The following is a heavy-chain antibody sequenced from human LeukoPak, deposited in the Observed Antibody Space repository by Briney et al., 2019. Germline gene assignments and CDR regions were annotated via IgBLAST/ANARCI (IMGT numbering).Heavy chain of an antibody. CDR1: GGSISSYY. V-gene: IGHV4-59*01. CDR3: ATGVHGIAAAGDYYFDY. D-gene: IGHD6-13*01. J-gene: IGHJ4*02. Sequence: SETLSLTCTVSGGSISSYYWTWIRQPPGKGLEWIGYMYYRGNTNYDPSLKSRVTISIDTPNNQFSLKLSSVTAADTAVYYCATGVHGIAAAGDYYFDYWGQGTLVTVSS. CDR2: MYYRGNT.